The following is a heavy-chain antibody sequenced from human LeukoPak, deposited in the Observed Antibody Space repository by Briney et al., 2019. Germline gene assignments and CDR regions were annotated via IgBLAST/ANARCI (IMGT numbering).Heavy chain of an antibody. Sequence: PGGPLRLSCAASGFTFSNARMSCLRQAPGKALEWVGRIKSKTDGGTTDYAAPVKGRFTISRDDSKNTLYLQMNSLKTEDTGVYYCIIDLSDGYNSVDYWGRGTLVGVSS. J-gene: IGHJ4*02. V-gene: IGHV3-15*01. CDR1: GFTFSNAR. CDR2: IKSKTDGGTT. D-gene: IGHD5-24*01. CDR3: IIDLSDGYNSVDY.